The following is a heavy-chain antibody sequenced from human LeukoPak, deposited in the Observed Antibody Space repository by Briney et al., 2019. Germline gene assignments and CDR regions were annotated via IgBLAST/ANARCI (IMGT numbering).Heavy chain of an antibody. CDR3: ARVAGSGYTYFDY. CDR2: TRNKANSYTT. D-gene: IGHD3-22*01. CDR1: GFTFSDHY. V-gene: IGHV3-72*01. J-gene: IGHJ4*02. Sequence: PGGSLRLSCAASGFTFSDHYMDWVRQAPGKGLEWVGRTRNKANSYTTEYAASVKGRFTLSRDDSKNSLYLEMSSLKTVDTAVYYCARVAGSGYTYFDYWGQGTLVTVSS.